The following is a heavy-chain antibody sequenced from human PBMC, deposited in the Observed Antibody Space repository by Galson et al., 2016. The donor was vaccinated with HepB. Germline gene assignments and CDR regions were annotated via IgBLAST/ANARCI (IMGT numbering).Heavy chain of an antibody. CDR2: IWYDGSND. V-gene: IGHV3-33*01. CDR1: GFTFSSCG. CDR3: AREHPGIAAAILDY. D-gene: IGHD6-25*01. Sequence: SLRLSCAASGFTFSSCGMHWVRQAPGKGLEWLALIWYDGSNDYCADSVKGRFTISRDNSKNTLYLQLNSLRAEDTAVYYCAREHPGIAAAILDYWGQGTLVTVST. J-gene: IGHJ4*02.